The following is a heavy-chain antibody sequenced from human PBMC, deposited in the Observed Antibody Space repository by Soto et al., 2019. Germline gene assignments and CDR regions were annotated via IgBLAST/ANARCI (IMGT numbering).Heavy chain of an antibody. J-gene: IGHJ3*02. CDR2: ISSSSSTI. CDR1: GFTFSSYS. D-gene: IGHD1-26*01. V-gene: IGHV3-48*02. Sequence: GSLRLSCAASGFTFSSYSMNWVRQAPGKGLEWVSYISSSSSTIYYADSVKGRFTISRDNAKNSLYLQMNSLRDEDTAVYYCARESRYSGKEGAFDIWGQGTMVTVSS. CDR3: ARESRYSGKEGAFDI.